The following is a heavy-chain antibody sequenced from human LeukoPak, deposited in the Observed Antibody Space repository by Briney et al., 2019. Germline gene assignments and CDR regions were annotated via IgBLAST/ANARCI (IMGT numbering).Heavy chain of an antibody. CDR1: GGTFSSYA. CDR3: ARGPKVVRDYYYYMDV. D-gene: IGHD2-2*01. J-gene: IGHJ6*03. CDR2: IIPIFGTA. Sequence: SVKVSCKASGGTFSSYAISWVRQAPGQGLEWTGGIIPIFGTANYAQKFQGRVTITADESTSTAYMELSSLRSEDTAVYYCARGPKVVRDYYYYMDVWGKGTTVTVSS. V-gene: IGHV1-69*13.